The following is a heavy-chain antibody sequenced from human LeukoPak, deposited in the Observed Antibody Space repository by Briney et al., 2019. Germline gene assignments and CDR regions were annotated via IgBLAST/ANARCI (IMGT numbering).Heavy chain of an antibody. J-gene: IGHJ4*02. D-gene: IGHD6-13*01. Sequence: ASVKVSCKASGYTFTNYGISWLRQAPGQGLEWMGWISAYNGNTNYAQKLQGRVTMTTDTSTSTAYMELRSLRSNDTAVYYCARGGAYSSTWYVDYWGQGTLVTVSS. CDR2: ISAYNGNT. CDR1: GYTFTNYG. V-gene: IGHV1-18*01. CDR3: ARGGAYSSTWYVDY.